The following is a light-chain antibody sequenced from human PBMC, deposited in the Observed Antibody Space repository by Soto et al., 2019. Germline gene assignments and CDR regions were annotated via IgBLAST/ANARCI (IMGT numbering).Light chain of an antibody. J-gene: IGKJ3*01. Sequence: AMQMTQSPSSLSASVGDTVSITCRASEDIRNDLGWYQQKPGQAPKLLIFAASSLQVGVPSRFSGSGSGTDFTLTISSLQPEDFATYYCLQNSDYPPTFGPGTKVDVK. CDR1: EDIRND. V-gene: IGKV1-6*01. CDR2: AAS. CDR3: LQNSDYPPT.